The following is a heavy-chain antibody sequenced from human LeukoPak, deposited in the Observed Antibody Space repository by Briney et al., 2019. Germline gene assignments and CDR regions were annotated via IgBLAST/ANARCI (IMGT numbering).Heavy chain of an antibody. J-gene: IGHJ3*02. CDR2: IYSGGST. V-gene: IGHV3-53*01. Sequence: GGSLRLSCAASGFTVGSNYMSWVRQAPGKGLEWVSVIYSGGSTYYADSVKGRFTISRDNSKNTLYLQMNSLRAEDTAVYYCARDLQDSSGYYHDAFDIWGQGTMVTVSS. D-gene: IGHD3-22*01. CDR3: ARDLQDSSGYYHDAFDI. CDR1: GFTVGSNY.